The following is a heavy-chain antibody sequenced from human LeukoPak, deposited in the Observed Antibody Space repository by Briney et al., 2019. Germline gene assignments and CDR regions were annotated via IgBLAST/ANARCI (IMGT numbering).Heavy chain of an antibody. D-gene: IGHD3-22*01. CDR2: ISSSGSTI. J-gene: IGHJ4*02. Sequence: GGSLRLSCAASGFTFSDYYMSWIRQAPGKGLEWVSYISSSGSTIYYADSVKGRFTISRDNAKNSLYLQMNSLRAEDTAVYYCAKSRLPYDSSGYYSFDYWGQGTLVTVSS. CDR1: GFTFSDYY. CDR3: AKSRLPYDSSGYYSFDY. V-gene: IGHV3-11*01.